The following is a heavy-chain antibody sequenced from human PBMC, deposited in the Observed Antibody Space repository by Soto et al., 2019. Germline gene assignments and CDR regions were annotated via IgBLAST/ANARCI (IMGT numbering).Heavy chain of an antibody. Sequence: EVQVLESGGGLVQPGGSLRLSCPASGFTLNSYAMSWVRQAPGKGLEWVSGISGSGDSTYYADSVKGRFTISRDNSKNTLYLQMNSLRVEDSALYYCAKVVRNYDSSGYYYRRNYFDYWGQGTLVTVSS. CDR1: GFTLNSYA. CDR3: AKVVRNYDSSGYYYRRNYFDY. J-gene: IGHJ4*02. V-gene: IGHV3-23*01. CDR2: ISGSGDST. D-gene: IGHD3-22*01.